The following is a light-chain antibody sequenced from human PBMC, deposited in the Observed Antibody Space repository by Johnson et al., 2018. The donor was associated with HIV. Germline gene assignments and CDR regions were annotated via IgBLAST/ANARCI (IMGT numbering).Light chain of an antibody. CDR1: SSNIGNNY. V-gene: IGLV1-51*01. CDR3: GTWDTSPGAHYV. CDR2: DKN. J-gene: IGLJ1*01. Sequence: QSVLTQPPSVSAAPGQKVTISCSGSSSNIGNNYVSLYQQFPGTAPKLLIFDKNKRPSGIPDRFSASQSGTSATLDITGLQTGDEADYYCGTWDTSPGAHYVFGSGTKVTVL.